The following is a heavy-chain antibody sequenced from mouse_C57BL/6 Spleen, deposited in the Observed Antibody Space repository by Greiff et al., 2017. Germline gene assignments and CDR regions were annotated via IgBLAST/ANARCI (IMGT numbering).Heavy chain of an antibody. CDR2: ISSGSSTI. Sequence: EVKLMESGGGLVKPGGSLKLSCAASGFTFSDYGMHWVRQAPEKGLEWVAYISSGSSTIYYADTVKGRFTISRDNAKNTLFLQMTSLRSEDTAMYYCARGTTVVAQFDYWGQGTTLTVSS. CDR1: GFTFSDYG. V-gene: IGHV5-17*01. CDR3: ARGTTVVAQFDY. D-gene: IGHD1-1*01. J-gene: IGHJ2*01.